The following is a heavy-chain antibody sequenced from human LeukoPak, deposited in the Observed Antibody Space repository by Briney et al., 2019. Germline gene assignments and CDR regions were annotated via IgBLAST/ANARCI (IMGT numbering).Heavy chain of an antibody. J-gene: IGHJ4*02. CDR2: IWYDGSQR. CDR3: VRGADMNYNFENAFYFDS. Sequence: GTSLRLSCAVSGFTTKNFGMHWVRQAPGKGLEWVAVIWYDGSQRHYMDSVKGRFAISRENSMNTLSLQMNGLRVEDTAVYYCVRGADMNYNFENAFYFDSWGQGALVIVSS. CDR1: GFTTKNFG. D-gene: IGHD3-3*01. V-gene: IGHV3-33*01.